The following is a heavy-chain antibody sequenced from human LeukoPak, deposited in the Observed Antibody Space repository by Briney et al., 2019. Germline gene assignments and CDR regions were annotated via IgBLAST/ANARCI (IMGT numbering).Heavy chain of an antibody. CDR2: IYYSGST. Sequence: SETLSLTCTVSGGSISSYYWSWIRQPPGKGLEWIGYIYYSGSTNYNPSLKSRVTISVDTSKNQFSLKLSSVAAADTAVYYCARVPGYPRIAFDIWGQGTMVTVSS. V-gene: IGHV4-59*08. J-gene: IGHJ3*02. D-gene: IGHD6-13*01. CDR1: GGSISSYY. CDR3: ARVPGYPRIAFDI.